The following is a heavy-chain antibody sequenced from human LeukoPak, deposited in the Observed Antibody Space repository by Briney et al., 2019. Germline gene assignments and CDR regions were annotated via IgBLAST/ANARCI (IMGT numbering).Heavy chain of an antibody. Sequence: GGSLRLSCAASGFSFSSYGMHWVRQAPGKGLEWVAVISYDGSSKHYADSVKGRITISRDNSKNTLYLQMNSLRAEDTAVYYCARPTMVRGVTLVPGRHTFDYWGQGPLVTVSS. CDR3: ARPTMVRGVTLVPGRHTFDY. V-gene: IGHV3-30*03. CDR2: ISYDGSSK. D-gene: IGHD3-10*01. CDR1: GFSFSSYG. J-gene: IGHJ4*02.